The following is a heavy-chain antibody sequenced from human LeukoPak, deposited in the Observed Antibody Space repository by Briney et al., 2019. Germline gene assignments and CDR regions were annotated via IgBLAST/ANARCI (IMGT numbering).Heavy chain of an antibody. Sequence: GGSLRFSCAASGFTFSDYYMSWVRQAPGKGLEWVSYISTSSSYTNYADSVKGRFTISRDNAKNSLYLQMNSLRAEDTAVYYCARGIARGSSSSGSNYWGQGTLVTVSS. CDR3: ARGIARGSSSSGSNY. V-gene: IGHV3-11*06. CDR2: ISTSSSYT. CDR1: GFTFSDYY. J-gene: IGHJ4*02. D-gene: IGHD3-10*01.